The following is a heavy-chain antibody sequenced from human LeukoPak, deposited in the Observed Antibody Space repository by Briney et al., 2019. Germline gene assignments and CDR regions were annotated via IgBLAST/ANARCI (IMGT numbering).Heavy chain of an antibody. CDR2: INPNSGGT. D-gene: IGHD1-1*01. J-gene: IGHJ4*02. CDR3: ARPRLKPGPPPPIYYFDY. Sequence: ASVKVSCKASGYTFTGYYIHWVRQAPGQGLEWMEWINPNSGGTNYAQKFQGRVTMTRDTSISTAYMELSRLRSDDTAVYYCARPRLKPGPPPPIYYFDYWGQGTLVTVSS. CDR1: GYTFTGYY. V-gene: IGHV1-2*02.